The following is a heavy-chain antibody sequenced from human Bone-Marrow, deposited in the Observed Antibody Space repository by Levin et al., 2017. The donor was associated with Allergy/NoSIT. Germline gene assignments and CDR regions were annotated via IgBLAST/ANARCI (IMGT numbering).Heavy chain of an antibody. V-gene: IGHV3-23*01. CDR1: GFSVSNYG. CDR3: EKDQDAWGLPYFGS. Sequence: PGGSLRLSCAASGFSVSNYGMSWVRQAPGKGLEWVSGISGNSGRAFYADSVKGRFTISRDNSKNTLYLEMNSLRVEDTALYSCEKDQDAWGLPYFGSGSQGTLVTVSS. J-gene: IGHJ4*02. D-gene: IGHD3-16*01. CDR2: ISGNSGRA.